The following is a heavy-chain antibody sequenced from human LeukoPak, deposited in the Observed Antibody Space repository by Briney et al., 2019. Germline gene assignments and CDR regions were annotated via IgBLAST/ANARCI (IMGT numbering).Heavy chain of an antibody. CDR3: ARGSYDSSDFEYFHH. V-gene: IGHV1-18*01. D-gene: IGHD3-22*01. Sequence: ASVKVSCKASGYTFTNYGIHWVRQAPGQGLEWMGWISAYNGHTNSAQKFQGRVTLTTDTSTSTAYMELRSLTSDDTAVYYCARGSYDSSDFEYFHHWGQGTLVTVSS. J-gene: IGHJ1*01. CDR1: GYTFTNYG. CDR2: ISAYNGHT.